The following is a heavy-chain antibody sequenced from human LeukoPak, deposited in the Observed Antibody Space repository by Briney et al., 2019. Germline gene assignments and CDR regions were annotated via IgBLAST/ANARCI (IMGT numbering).Heavy chain of an antibody. CDR2: FRSSSTTI. CDR3: ARDSRSHCGTDACYGPYFDY. D-gene: IGHD2-2*01. J-gene: IGHJ4*02. Sequence: PGGSLRLSCEASGFSFSAYSMSWVRQAPGKGLEGISYFRSSSTTIYYADSVKGRLTITRDNAENSVYLQINSLRVDDTAVYFCARDSRSHCGTDACYGPYFDYWGQGILVAVSS. CDR1: GFSFSAYS. V-gene: IGHV3-48*01.